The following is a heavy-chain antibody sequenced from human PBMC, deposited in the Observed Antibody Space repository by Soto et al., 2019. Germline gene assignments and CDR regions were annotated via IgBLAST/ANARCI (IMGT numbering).Heavy chain of an antibody. CDR2: ITGSGSGGST. J-gene: IGHJ4*02. CDR1: AFTFSSYA. D-gene: IGHD6-13*01. Sequence: GGSLRLSCAASAFTFSSYAMSWVRQAPGKGLEWVSTITGSGSGGSTYYADSVKGRFTISRDNSENTLYLQMNSLSTEDTAVYYCARGGKRASSTWLFDYWGQGTLVTVSS. V-gene: IGHV3-23*01. CDR3: ARGGKRASSTWLFDY.